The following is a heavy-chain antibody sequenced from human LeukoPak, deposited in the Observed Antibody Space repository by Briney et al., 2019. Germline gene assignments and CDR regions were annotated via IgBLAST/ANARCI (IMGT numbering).Heavy chain of an antibody. Sequence: ASVKVSCKASGGTFSSYATSWVRQAPGQGLEWMGRIIPIFGTANYGQKFQGRVTITTDESTSTAYMELSSLRSEDTAVYYCASHYGSGSQNRYNWFDPWGQGTLVTVSS. CDR2: IIPIFGTA. J-gene: IGHJ5*02. V-gene: IGHV1-69*05. D-gene: IGHD3-10*01. CDR1: GGTFSSYA. CDR3: ASHYGSGSQNRYNWFDP.